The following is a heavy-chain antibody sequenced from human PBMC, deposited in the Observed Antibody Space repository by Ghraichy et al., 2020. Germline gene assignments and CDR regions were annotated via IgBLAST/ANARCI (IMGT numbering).Heavy chain of an antibody. CDR2: IVSNDEK. J-gene: IGHJ4*02. V-gene: IGHV2-26*01. CDR1: EFSLSDARMG. CDR3: ARGLSGYGGYDY. D-gene: IGHD5-12*01. Sequence: SGPTLVKPTETLTLTCIVSEFSLSDARMGVGWIRQPPGKALEWLAHIVSNDEKSYGTSLNSRFTVSKDTSKSQVVLTMTNMDPVDTGTYYCARGLSGYGGYDYCGQGILVTVSS.